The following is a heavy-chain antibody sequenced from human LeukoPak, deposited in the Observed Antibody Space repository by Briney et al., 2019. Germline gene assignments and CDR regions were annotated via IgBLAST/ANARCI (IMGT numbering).Heavy chain of an antibody. J-gene: IGHJ4*02. CDR3: AGSRDGYWNFDY. Sequence: SETLSLTCTVSGGSISSSGYYWGWIRQPPGKGLERIGSIFYSGSTYYNPSLKSRVTISVDTSKNQFSLKLSSVTAADTAMYYCAGSRDGYWNFDYWGQGTLVTVSS. CDR1: GGSISSSGYY. V-gene: IGHV4-39*07. D-gene: IGHD5-24*01. CDR2: IFYSGST.